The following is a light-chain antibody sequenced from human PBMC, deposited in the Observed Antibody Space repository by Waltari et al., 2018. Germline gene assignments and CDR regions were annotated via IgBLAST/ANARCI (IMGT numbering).Light chain of an antibody. Sequence: DIVMTQSPDSLAVSLGERATINCKSSQTLFYSSNNKNYLAWYQLKPGQPPKLLIFWASTRESGVPDRFSVSGSATDFTLTIDTLQAEDVAVYYCQQYYTTPTFGQGPKVEIK. CDR3: QQYYTTPT. J-gene: IGKJ1*01. CDR2: WAS. V-gene: IGKV4-1*01. CDR1: QTLFYSSNNKNY.